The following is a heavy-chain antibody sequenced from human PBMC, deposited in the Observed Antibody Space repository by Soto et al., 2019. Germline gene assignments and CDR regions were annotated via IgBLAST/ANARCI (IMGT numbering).Heavy chain of an antibody. CDR3: AKDSSMITFRKSPDAFDI. J-gene: IGHJ3*02. CDR1: GFTFSSYA. Sequence: GGSLRLSCAASGFTFSSYAMSWVRQAPGKGLEWVSAISGSGGSTYYADSVKGRFTISRDNSKNTLYLQMNSLRAEDTAVYYCAKDSSMITFRKSPDAFDIWGQGTMVTVSS. V-gene: IGHV3-23*01. D-gene: IGHD3-16*01. CDR2: ISGSGGST.